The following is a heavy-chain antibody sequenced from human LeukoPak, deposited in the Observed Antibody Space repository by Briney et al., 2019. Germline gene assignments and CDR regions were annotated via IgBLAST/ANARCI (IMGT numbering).Heavy chain of an antibody. CDR1: GGSISSDSYY. CDR2: IYFSGST. CDR3: ARVVVVVIDPFFDY. D-gene: IGHD3-22*01. J-gene: IGHJ4*02. V-gene: IGHV4-39*01. Sequence: PSQTLSLTCTVSGGSISSDSYYWAWIRQPPGKGLEWIASIYFSGSTYYNPSLKSRVTISVDTSRNQFSLKLSSVTAADTAVYYCARVVVVVIDPFFDYWGQGTLVTVSS.